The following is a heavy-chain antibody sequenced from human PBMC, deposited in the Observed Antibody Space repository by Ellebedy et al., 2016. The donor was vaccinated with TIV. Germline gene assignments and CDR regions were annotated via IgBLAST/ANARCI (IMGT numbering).Heavy chain of an antibody. CDR3: ARENVEMATRYYYYGMDV. Sequence: GGSLRLSXAASGSTFSSYGMHWVRQAPGKGLEWVAVIWYDGSNKYYADSVKGRFTISRDNSKNTLYLQMNSLRAEDTAVYYCARENVEMATRYYYYGMDVWGQGTTVTVSS. D-gene: IGHD5-24*01. J-gene: IGHJ6*02. CDR2: IWYDGSNK. CDR1: GSTFSSYG. V-gene: IGHV3-33*01.